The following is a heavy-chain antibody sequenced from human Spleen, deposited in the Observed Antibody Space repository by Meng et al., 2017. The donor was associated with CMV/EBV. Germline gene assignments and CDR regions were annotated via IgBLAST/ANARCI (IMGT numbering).Heavy chain of an antibody. D-gene: IGHD2-2*02. V-gene: IGHV1-18*01. J-gene: IGHJ6*02. CDR3: ARVYCSSTSCYNWDRDYYYYGMDV. Sequence: ASVKVSCKASGYTFTNYGISWVRQAPGQGLEWMGWISAYNGNTNYAQKLQGRVTMTTDTSTSTAYMELRSLRSDDTAVYYCARVYCSSTSCYNWDRDYYYYGMDVWGQGTTVTVSS. CDR1: GYTFTNYG. CDR2: ISAYNGNT.